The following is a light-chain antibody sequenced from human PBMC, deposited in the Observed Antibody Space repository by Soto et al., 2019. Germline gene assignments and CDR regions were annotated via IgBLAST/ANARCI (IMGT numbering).Light chain of an antibody. J-gene: IGLJ1*01. CDR3: SSYTSTSTPYV. V-gene: IGLV2-14*01. CDR2: DVS. CDR1: SSDVCGYNY. Sequence: QSALTQPASVSGSPGQSITISCTGTSSDVCGYNYVSWYQQHPGKAPQVMIYDVSNRPSGVASRFSGSKSGNTASLTISGLQAEDEAEYYCSSYTSTSTPYVVGTGTKLTVL.